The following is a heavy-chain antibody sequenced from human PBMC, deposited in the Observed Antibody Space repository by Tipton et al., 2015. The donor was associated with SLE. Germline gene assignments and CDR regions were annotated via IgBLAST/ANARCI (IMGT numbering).Heavy chain of an antibody. Sequence: TLSLTCTVSGGSISSGSYYWSWIRQPAGKGLEWIGHIYTSGSTNYNPSLKSRVTTSVDTSKNQFSLKLSSVTAADTAVYYCAREEYCSSTSCLYYYYGMDVWGQGTTVTVSS. J-gene: IGHJ6*02. CDR3: AREEYCSSTSCLYYYYGMDV. CDR2: IYTSGST. V-gene: IGHV4-61*09. D-gene: IGHD2-2*01. CDR1: GGSISSGSYY.